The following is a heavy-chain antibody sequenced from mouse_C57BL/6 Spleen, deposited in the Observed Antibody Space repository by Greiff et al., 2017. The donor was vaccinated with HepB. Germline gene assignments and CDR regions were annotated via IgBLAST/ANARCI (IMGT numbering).Heavy chain of an antibody. J-gene: IGHJ3*01. D-gene: IGHD2-4*01. CDR2: IYPSDSET. CDR1: GYTFTSSW. Sequence: VKLQQPGAELVRPGSSVKLSCKASGYTFTSSWMDWVKQRPGQGLEWIGNIYPSDSETHYNQKFKDKATLTVDKSSSTAYMQLSSLTSEDSAVYYCARSTMIKGAYWGQGTLVTVSA. CDR3: ARSTMIKGAY. V-gene: IGHV1-61*01.